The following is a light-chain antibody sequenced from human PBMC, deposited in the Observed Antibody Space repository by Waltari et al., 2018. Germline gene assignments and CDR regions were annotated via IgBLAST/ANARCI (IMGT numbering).Light chain of an antibody. CDR1: STNIGSNY. CDR2: RNN. Sequence: QSVLTQPPSASGTTGPRVTISCSGSSTNIGSNYVYWYQQLPGTAPKLLIYRNNQRPSGVPDRFSGSKSGTTASLAISGLRSEDEADYYCAAWDDSLSCPVFGGGTKLTVL. V-gene: IGLV1-47*01. J-gene: IGLJ2*01. CDR3: AAWDDSLSCPV.